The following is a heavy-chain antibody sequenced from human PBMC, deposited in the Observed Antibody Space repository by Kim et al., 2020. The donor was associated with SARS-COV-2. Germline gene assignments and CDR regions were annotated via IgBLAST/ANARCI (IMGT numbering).Heavy chain of an antibody. CDR2: IRSKANSYAT. CDR1: GFTFSGSA. D-gene: IGHD2-15*01. CDR3: TRRYCSGGSCYSDY. J-gene: IGHJ4*02. Sequence: GGSLRLSCAASGFTFSGSAMHWVRQASGKGLEWVGRIRSKANSYATAYAASVKGRFTISRDDSKNTAYLQMNSLKTEDTAVYYCTRRYCSGGSCYSDYWGQGTLVTVSS. V-gene: IGHV3-73*01.